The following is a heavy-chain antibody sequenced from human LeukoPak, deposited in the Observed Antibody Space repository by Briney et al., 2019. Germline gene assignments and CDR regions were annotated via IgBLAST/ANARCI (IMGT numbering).Heavy chain of an antibody. CDR2: VHLSGRT. V-gene: IGHV4-4*02. J-gene: IGHJ4*02. CDR1: GGSISTTNW. Sequence: SGTLSLTCGVSGGSISTTNWWTWVRQPPGEGLEWIGEVHLSGRTHYNPSLESRVTMSVDMSENHISLRLTSVTAADTAVYYCAREGGPYRPLDYSGQGTPVTVSS. CDR3: AREGGPYRPLDY.